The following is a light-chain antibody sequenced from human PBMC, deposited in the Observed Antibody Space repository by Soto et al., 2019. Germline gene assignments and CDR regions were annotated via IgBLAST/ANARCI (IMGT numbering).Light chain of an antibody. V-gene: IGKV3-20*01. J-gene: IGKJ1*01. CDR2: GAS. Sequence: EIVLAQSPATLSVSPGERATLSCRASQSVYNNLAWYQQKPGQAPRLLIYGASTRATGIPARFSGSGSGTDFTLTISRLEPEDFAVYYCQQYGSSRWTFGQGTKVDIK. CDR3: QQYGSSRWT. CDR1: QSVYNN.